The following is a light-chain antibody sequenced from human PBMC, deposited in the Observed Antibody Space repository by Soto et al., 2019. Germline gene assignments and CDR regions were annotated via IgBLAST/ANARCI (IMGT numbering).Light chain of an antibody. V-gene: IGKV1-5*03. Sequence: DIQMTQSPSTLSASVGDRVTITCRASQIISTWLAWYQQKPGKAPKLLIYKASSLEGGVPSRFSGSGSGTECNITISSLQPDDFATYYCQQYNTYPLTFGGGTTVDIK. CDR2: KAS. CDR1: QIISTW. J-gene: IGKJ4*01. CDR3: QQYNTYPLT.